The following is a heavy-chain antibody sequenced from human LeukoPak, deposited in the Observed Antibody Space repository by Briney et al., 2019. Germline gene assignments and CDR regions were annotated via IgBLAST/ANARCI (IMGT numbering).Heavy chain of an antibody. D-gene: IGHD6-13*01. CDR2: INHSGST. V-gene: IGHV4-34*01. J-gene: IGHJ4*02. CDR1: GGSFSGYY. Sequence: SETLSLTCAVYGGSFSGYYWSWIRQPPGKGLEWIGEINHSGSTNYNPSLESRVTISVDTSKNQFSLKLSSVTAADTAVYYCARGWGSWYLDYWGQGTLVTVSS. CDR3: ARGWGSWYLDY.